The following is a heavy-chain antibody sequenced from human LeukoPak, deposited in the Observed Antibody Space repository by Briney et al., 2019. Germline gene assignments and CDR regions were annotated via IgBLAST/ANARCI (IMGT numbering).Heavy chain of an antibody. CDR1: GGSTSGYY. CDR2: IYTSGST. D-gene: IGHD3-10*01. J-gene: IGHJ5*02. CDR3: ARDQPLYYYGSGSFYWFDP. Sequence: SETLSLTCTVSGGSTSGYYWNWIRQPAGKGLEWIGRIYTSGSTNYNPSLKSRVTMSVDTSKNQFSLKLSSVTAADTAVYYCARDQPLYYYGSGSFYWFDPWGQGILVTVSS. V-gene: IGHV4-4*07.